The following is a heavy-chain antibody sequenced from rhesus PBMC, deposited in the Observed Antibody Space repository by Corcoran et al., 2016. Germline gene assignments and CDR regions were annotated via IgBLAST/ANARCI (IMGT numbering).Heavy chain of an antibody. CDR1: GGSISSSY. V-gene: IGHV4-169*02. J-gene: IGHJ4*01. CDR3: ASDRLYSSV. Sequence: QLQLQESGPGLVKPSETLSVTCAVSGGSISSSYWIWIRQAPGKGLEWIGVIYGSGRSTTSTPSLQSRTTLSVDTSKTPLSLKLSSVTAADTAVYYCASDRLYSSVWGQGVLVTVSS. D-gene: IGHD5-12*01. CDR2: IYGSGRST.